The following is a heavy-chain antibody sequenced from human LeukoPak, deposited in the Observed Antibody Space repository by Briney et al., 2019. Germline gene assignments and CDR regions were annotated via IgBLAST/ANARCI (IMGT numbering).Heavy chain of an antibody. Sequence: GGSLGLSCAASGFIFSSYAMSWVRQAPGRGLEWVSSISYSGGSTYYADSVKGHFTISRDNSKNTLYLQMNSLRAEDTAVYYCAKGSGSDAFDIWGQGTMVTVSP. J-gene: IGHJ3*02. CDR3: AKGSGSDAFDI. CDR1: GFIFSSYA. CDR2: ISYSGGST. V-gene: IGHV3-23*01.